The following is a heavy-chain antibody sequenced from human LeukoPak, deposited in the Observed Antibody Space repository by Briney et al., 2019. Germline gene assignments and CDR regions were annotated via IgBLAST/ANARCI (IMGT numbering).Heavy chain of an antibody. Sequence: GGSLRLSCAASGFTFSSYAMSWVRQVPGKGLEWVSAISGSGGSTYYADSVQGRFTISRDNSKNTLYLQMNSLRADDTAVYYCAKGSSYWYYFDYWGQGTLVTVFS. CDR2: ISGSGGST. J-gene: IGHJ4*02. CDR3: AKGSSYWYYFDY. V-gene: IGHV3-23*01. D-gene: IGHD5-18*01. CDR1: GFTFSSYA.